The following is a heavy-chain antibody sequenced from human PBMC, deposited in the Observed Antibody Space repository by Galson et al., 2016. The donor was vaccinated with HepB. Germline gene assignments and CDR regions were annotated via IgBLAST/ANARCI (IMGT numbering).Heavy chain of an antibody. CDR3: ARAVEYYTFWSRLYGMDV. D-gene: IGHD3-3*01. V-gene: IGHV6-1*01. CDR2: TYYRPKWNN. Sequence: CAISGDSVSSSRAAWIWIRQSPSRGLEWLGRTYYRPKWNNDYAVSVKSRIIINPDTSKNQFSLQLKSVTPEDTAVCYCARAVEYYTFWSRLYGMDVWGQGTTVIVSS. CDR1: GDSVSSSRAA. J-gene: IGHJ6*02.